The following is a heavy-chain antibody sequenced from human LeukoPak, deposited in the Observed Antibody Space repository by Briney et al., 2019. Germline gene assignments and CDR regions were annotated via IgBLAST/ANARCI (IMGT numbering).Heavy chain of an antibody. J-gene: IGHJ3*02. CDR1: GFSLSNARMG. V-gene: IGHV2-26*01. CDR2: IFSNEEK. Sequence: SGPVLLKPTATLTLTCTVSGFSLSNARMGVSWIRQPPGKALEWRAHIFSNEEKSYSTSLKSRLTISQDTSQSQVILTMTNIDPVDTATYYCARIETLAYCGGDCYHYDAFDIWGQGTMVTVSS. D-gene: IGHD2-21*01. CDR3: ARIETLAYCGGDCYHYDAFDI.